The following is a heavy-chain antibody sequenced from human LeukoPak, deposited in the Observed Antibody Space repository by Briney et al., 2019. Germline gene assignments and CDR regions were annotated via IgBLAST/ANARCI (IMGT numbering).Heavy chain of an antibody. D-gene: IGHD6-13*01. V-gene: IGHV3-23*01. Sequence: PGGSLRLSCATSQFKFNNYGMTWVRQAPGKGLEWVSSITGSGGGTQYADSVQGRFTISRDNSKNTLYLQMNSLRAEDTAVYYCAKDGVSSSWYGNWFDPWGQGTLVTVSS. CDR3: AKDGVSSSWYGNWFDP. J-gene: IGHJ5*02. CDR1: QFKFNNYG. CDR2: ITGSGGGT.